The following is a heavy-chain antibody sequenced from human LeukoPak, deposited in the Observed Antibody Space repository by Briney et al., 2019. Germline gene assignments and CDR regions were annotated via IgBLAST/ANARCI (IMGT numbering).Heavy chain of an antibody. CDR2: ISYDGSNK. CDR3: ARDYYDSSGAGSL. CDR1: GFTFSSYA. V-gene: IGHV3-30*14. J-gene: IGHJ4*02. D-gene: IGHD3-22*01. Sequence: QPGRSLRLSCAASGFTFSSYAMHWVRQAPGKGLEWVAVISYDGSNKYYADSVKGRFTISRDNSKNTLYLQMNSLRAEDTAVYYCARDYYDSSGAGSLWGQGTLVTVSS.